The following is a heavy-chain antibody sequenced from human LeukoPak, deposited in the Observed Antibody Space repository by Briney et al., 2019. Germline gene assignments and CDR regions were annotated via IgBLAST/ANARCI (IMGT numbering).Heavy chain of an antibody. CDR1: GYTFTNYY. V-gene: IGHV1-46*01. CDR2: INPSGGST. J-gene: IGHJ4*02. Sequence: ASVKVSCRASGYTFTNYYMHWVRQAPGQGLEWMGIINPSGGSTSYAHKFQGRVTMTRDMSTSTAYMELRSLRSDDTAVYYCARGLDDFWSGYSYYFDYWGQGTLVTVSS. CDR3: ARGLDDFWSGYSYYFDY. D-gene: IGHD3-3*01.